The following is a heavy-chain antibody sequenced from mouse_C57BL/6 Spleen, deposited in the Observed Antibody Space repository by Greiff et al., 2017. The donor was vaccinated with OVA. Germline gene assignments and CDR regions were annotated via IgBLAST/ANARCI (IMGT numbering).Heavy chain of an antibody. J-gene: IGHJ2*01. V-gene: IGHV1-59*01. CDR2: IDPSDSYT. CDR3: ARNYGSSHYCDY. D-gene: IGHD1-1*01. CDR1: GYTFTSYW. Sequence: QVQLQQPGAELVRPGTSVKLSCKASGYTFTSYWMHWVKQRPGQGLEWIGVIDPSDSYTNYNQKFKGKATLTVDTSSSTAYMQLSSLTSEDSAVYYCARNYGSSHYCDYWGQGTTLTVSS.